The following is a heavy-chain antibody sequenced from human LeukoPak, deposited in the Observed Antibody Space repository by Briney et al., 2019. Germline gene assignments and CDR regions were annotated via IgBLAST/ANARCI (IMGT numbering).Heavy chain of an antibody. CDR1: GGSISGFH. J-gene: IGHJ4*02. CDR2: IYYSGNT. CDR3: ARLAYSRGWSYFDY. D-gene: IGHD6-19*01. Sequence: SGTLSLTCTVSGGSISGFHWSWIRQPPGKGLEWIGYIYYSGNTNYNPSLKSRVTISVDTSKNQFSLRLSSVTAADTAVYYCARLAYSRGWSYFDYWGQGALVTVSS. V-gene: IGHV4-59*08.